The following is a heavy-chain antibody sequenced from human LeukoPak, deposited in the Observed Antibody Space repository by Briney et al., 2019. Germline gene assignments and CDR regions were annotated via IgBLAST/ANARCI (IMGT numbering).Heavy chain of an antibody. CDR2: ISAYNGNT. CDR3: ARATRSGSYSRAPGY. V-gene: IGHV1-18*01. Sequence: ASVKVSCKASGYTFTSYGISWVRQAPGQGLEWMGWISAYNGNTNYAQKLQGRVTMTTDTSTSTAYMELRSLRSDDTAVYYCARATRSGSYSRAPGYWGQGTLVTVSS. CDR1: GYTFTSYG. J-gene: IGHJ4*02. D-gene: IGHD1-26*01.